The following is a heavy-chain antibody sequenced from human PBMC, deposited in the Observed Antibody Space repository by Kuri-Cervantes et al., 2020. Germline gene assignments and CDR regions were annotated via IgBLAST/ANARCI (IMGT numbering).Heavy chain of an antibody. CDR2: IYYSGST. V-gene: IGHV4-39*07. CDR1: GGSISSSSYY. CDR3: VRAGAGDCSSTSCIDY. Sequence: SETLSLTCTVSGGSISSSSYYWGWIRQPPGKGLEWIGSIYYSGSTYYNPSLRSRVTISVDTSKKQFSLKLNSVTAADTAVYYCVRAGAGDCSSTSCIDYWGQGTLVTVSS. J-gene: IGHJ4*02. D-gene: IGHD2-2*01.